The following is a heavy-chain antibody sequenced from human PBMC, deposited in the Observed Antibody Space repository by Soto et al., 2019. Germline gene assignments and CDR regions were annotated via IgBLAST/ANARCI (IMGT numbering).Heavy chain of an antibody. V-gene: IGHV3-23*01. D-gene: IGHD6-6*01. CDR1: GFTFSSYA. CDR2: ISGSGGST. Sequence: PWGSLRLSCAASGFTFSSYAMTWVRQAPGKGLEWVSAISGSGGSTYYADSVKGRFTISRDNSKNTLYLQMNSLTADDTAVYYCGNDLEYSSSSCFDTWGQGTMVTVSS. J-gene: IGHJ5*01. CDR3: GNDLEYSSSSCFDT.